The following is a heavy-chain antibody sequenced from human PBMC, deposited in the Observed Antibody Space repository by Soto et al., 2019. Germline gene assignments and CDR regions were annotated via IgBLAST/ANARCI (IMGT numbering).Heavy chain of an antibody. V-gene: IGHV4-39*07. J-gene: IGHJ6*02. D-gene: IGHD3-10*01. CDR1: GGSISSSSYY. CDR2: IYYSGST. CDR3: AKDIEYGSGRSHYYYGMDV. Sequence: SETLSLTCTVSGGSISSSSYYWGWIRQPPGKGLEWIGSIYYSGSTYYNPSLKSRVTISVDTSKNQFSLYLQMNSLRAEDTALYYCAKDIEYGSGRSHYYYGMDVWGQGTTVTVSS.